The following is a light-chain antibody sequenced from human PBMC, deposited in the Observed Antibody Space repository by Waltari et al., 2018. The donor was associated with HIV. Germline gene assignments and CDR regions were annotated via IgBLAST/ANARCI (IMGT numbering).Light chain of an antibody. V-gene: IGLV2-23*02. CDR2: EVS. J-gene: IGLJ2*01. CDR3: CSYAGSSTLV. CDR1: SSDVGSYNL. Sequence: QSALTQPASVSGSPGQSITISCTGTSSDVGSYNLVSWYQQHPGKAPKLMIYEVSNRPSWGSNRFAGCKSGDTAALTISGLQAEDEAEYYCCSYAGSSTLVFGGVTKLTVL.